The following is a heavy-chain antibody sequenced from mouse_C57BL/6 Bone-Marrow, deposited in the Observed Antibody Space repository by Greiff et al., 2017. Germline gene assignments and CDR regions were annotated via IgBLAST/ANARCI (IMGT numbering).Heavy chain of an antibody. D-gene: IGHD2-4*01. CDR3: AKIPYDYEGGY. CDR2: ISSGSSTI. J-gene: IGHJ2*01. CDR1: GFTFSDYG. Sequence: EVMLVESGGGLVKPGGSLKLSCAASGFTFSDYGMHWVRQAPEKGLEWVAYISSGSSTIYYADTVKGRITISRDNAKNTLFLQMTSLRSEDTAMYYCAKIPYDYEGGYWGQGTTLTVSS. V-gene: IGHV5-17*01.